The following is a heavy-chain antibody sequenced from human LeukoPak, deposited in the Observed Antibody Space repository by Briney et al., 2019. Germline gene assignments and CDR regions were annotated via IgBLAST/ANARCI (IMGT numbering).Heavy chain of an antibody. V-gene: IGHV1-69*05. D-gene: IGHD1-26*01. J-gene: IGHJ6*03. CDR1: GGTFSSYA. CDR2: IIPIFGTA. Sequence: ASVKVSCKASGGTFSSYAISWVRQAPGQGLEWMGRIIPIFGTANYAQEFQGRVTITTDESTSTAYMELSSLRSEDTAVYYCARVQVGATDFGYMDVWGKGTTVTVSS. CDR3: ARVQVGATDFGYMDV.